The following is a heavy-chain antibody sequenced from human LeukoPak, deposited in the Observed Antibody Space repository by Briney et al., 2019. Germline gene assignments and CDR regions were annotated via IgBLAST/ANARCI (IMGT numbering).Heavy chain of an antibody. CDR2: IYNGGST. Sequence: GGSLRLSCAASGFTFSSYSMNWVRQAPGKGLEWVSVIYNGGSTYYADSVKGRFTISRDNSKNTLYLQMDSLRAEDTAVYYCATSTTVVTPHWGQGTLVTVSS. V-gene: IGHV3-66*01. J-gene: IGHJ4*02. CDR3: ATSTTVVTPH. CDR1: GFTFSSYS. D-gene: IGHD4-23*01.